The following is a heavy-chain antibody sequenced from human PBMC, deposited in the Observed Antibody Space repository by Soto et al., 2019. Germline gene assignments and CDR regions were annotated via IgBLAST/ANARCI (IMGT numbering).Heavy chain of an antibody. V-gene: IGHV1-18*01. CDR1: GYTFTSYD. CDR2: ISAYNGNT. D-gene: IGHD3-10*01. Sequence: QVQLVQSGAEVKKPGASVKVSCKASGYTFTSYDIRWVRQAPGQGLEWMGWISAYNGNTNYAQKLQDRVTMTTDTSTSTADMELRSLRSDDTAVYYCSREGGTMGAGCFDPWGQGTLVTVSS. J-gene: IGHJ5*02. CDR3: SREGGTMGAGCFDP.